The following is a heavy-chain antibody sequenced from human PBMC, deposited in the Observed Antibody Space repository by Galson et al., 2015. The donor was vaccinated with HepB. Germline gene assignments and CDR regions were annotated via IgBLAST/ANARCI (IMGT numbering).Heavy chain of an antibody. Sequence: SLRLSCAASGFTFSSYGMHWVRQAPGKGLEWVAVISYDGSNKYYADSVKGRFTISRDNSKNTLYLQMNSLRAEDTAVYYCAKDRVDTAMGGDYFDYWGQGTLVTVSS. CDR3: AKDRVDTAMGGDYFDY. CDR2: ISYDGSNK. V-gene: IGHV3-30*18. D-gene: IGHD5-18*01. J-gene: IGHJ4*02. CDR1: GFTFSSYG.